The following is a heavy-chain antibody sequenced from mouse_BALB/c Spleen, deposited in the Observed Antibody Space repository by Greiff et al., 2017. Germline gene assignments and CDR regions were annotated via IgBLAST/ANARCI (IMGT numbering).Heavy chain of an antibody. Sequence: EVQLQQSGTVLARPGASVKMSCKASGYTFTSYWMHWVKQRPGQGLEWIGAIYPGNSDTSYNQKFKGKAKLTAVTSTSTAYMELSSLTNEDSAVYYCTREDGYDGFAYWGQGTTLTVSS. CDR1: GYTFTSYW. D-gene: IGHD2-2*01. J-gene: IGHJ2*01. V-gene: IGHV1-5*01. CDR2: IYPGNSDT. CDR3: TREDGYDGFAY.